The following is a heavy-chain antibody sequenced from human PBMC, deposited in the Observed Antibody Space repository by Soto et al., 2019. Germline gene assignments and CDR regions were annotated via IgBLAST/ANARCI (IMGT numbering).Heavy chain of an antibody. Sequence: SVKVSCKASGGTFSRYAISWVRQAPGQGLEWMGGIIPIFGTANYAQKFQGRVTITADESTSTAYMELSSLRSEDTAVYYCARERAGVAGTSALYDYWGQGNLVTVSS. V-gene: IGHV1-69*13. J-gene: IGHJ4*02. D-gene: IGHD6-19*01. CDR3: ARERAGVAGTSALYDY. CDR1: GGTFSRYA. CDR2: IIPIFGTA.